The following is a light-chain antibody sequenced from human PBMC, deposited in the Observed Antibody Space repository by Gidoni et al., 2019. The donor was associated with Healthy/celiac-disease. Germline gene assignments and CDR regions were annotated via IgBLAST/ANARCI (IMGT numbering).Light chain of an antibody. CDR2: DAS. Sequence: QMTQSPSTLSASEGDRVTITCRASQSISSWLAWYQQKPGKAPKLLIYDASSLESGVPSRFSGSGSGTEFTLTISSLQPDDFAAYYCQQYNSYSQTFGQGTKVEIK. V-gene: IGKV1-5*01. J-gene: IGKJ1*01. CDR1: QSISSW. CDR3: QQYNSYSQT.